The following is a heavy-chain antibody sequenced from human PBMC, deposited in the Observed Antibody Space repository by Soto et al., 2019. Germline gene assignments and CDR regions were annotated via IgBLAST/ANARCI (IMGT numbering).Heavy chain of an antibody. CDR1: GFTFSSYA. CDR3: ATALGYSYGYGMDA. Sequence: VGSLRLSCAAPGFTFSSYAMSWVRQAPGKGLEWVSAISGSGGSTYYADSVKGRFTISRDNSKNTLYLQMNSLRAEDTAVYYCATALGYSYGYGMDAWGQGTTVTVSS. CDR2: ISGSGGST. V-gene: IGHV3-23*01. J-gene: IGHJ6*02. D-gene: IGHD5-18*01.